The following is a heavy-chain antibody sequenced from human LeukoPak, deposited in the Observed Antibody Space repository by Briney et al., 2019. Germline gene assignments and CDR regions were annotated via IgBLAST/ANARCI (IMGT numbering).Heavy chain of an antibody. CDR1: GFTFSSYW. V-gene: IGHV3-7*01. CDR3: ARWSYSSGWFIDY. CDR2: IKQDSSAT. Sequence: PGGSLRLSCAASGFTFSSYWMSWVRQAPGKGLEWVANIKQDSSATAYVDSVKGRFTISRDNAKNSLYLQMNSLRAEDTAVYYCARWSYSSGWFIDYWGQGTRVTVSS. J-gene: IGHJ4*02. D-gene: IGHD6-19*01.